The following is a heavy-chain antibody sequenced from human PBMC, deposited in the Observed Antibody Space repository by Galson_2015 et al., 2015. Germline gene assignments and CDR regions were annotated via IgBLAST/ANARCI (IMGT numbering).Heavy chain of an antibody. Sequence: SLRLSCAASGFTFSSYAMSWLRQAPGKGLGWVSAISGSGGGTYYADSVKGRFTISRDNSKNTLYLQMSSLRAKDTAVYYCANSGSGSGLYYYYMDVWGKGTTVTVSS. J-gene: IGHJ6*03. CDR1: GFTFSSYA. CDR2: ISGSGGGT. D-gene: IGHD3-10*01. V-gene: IGHV3-23*01. CDR3: ANSGSGSGLYYYYMDV.